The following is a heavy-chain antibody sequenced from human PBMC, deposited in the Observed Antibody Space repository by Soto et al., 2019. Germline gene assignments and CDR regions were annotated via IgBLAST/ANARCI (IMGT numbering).Heavy chain of an antibody. Sequence: EVQLVESGGRLVQPGGSLRLSCAASGFTFSTYSMNWVRQAPGKGLEWISYISSSSDIIYYADSVKGRFTISRDNAKNSLSLQMNSLRDEYTAVYYCARPYSNRWSIFYGLDVWGQGTTVTVSS. CDR2: ISSSSDII. D-gene: IGHD6-13*01. CDR3: ARPYSNRWSIFYGLDV. J-gene: IGHJ6*02. V-gene: IGHV3-48*02. CDR1: GFTFSTYS.